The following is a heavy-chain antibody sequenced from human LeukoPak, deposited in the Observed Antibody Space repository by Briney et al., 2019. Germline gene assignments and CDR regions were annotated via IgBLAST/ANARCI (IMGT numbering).Heavy chain of an antibody. D-gene: IGHD3-10*01. CDR2: IDPSGGST. CDR1: GYTFTSYY. CDR3: ARSNYYGSGSYYESDY. V-gene: IGHV1-46*01. J-gene: IGHJ4*02. Sequence: ASVKVSCKASGYTFTSYYMHWVRQAPGQGLEWMGIIDPSGGSTSYAQKFQGRVTMTRDTSTSTVYMELSSLRSEDTAVYYCARSNYYGSGSYYESDYWGQGTLVTVSS.